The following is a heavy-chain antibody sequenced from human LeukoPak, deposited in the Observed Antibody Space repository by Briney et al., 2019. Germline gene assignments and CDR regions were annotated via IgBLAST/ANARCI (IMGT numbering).Heavy chain of an antibody. CDR1: GYTFTGYY. CDR2: INPNSGGT. J-gene: IGHJ6*03. CDR3: ARDLGIPLVHKYYYYYYMDV. V-gene: IGHV1-2*02. D-gene: IGHD6-6*01. Sequence: ASVKVSCKASGYTFTGYYMHWVRQAPGQGLEWMGWINPNSGGTNYAQKFQGRVTMTRDTSISTAYMELSRLRSDDTAVYYCARDLGIPLVHKYYYYYYMDVWGKGTTATVSS.